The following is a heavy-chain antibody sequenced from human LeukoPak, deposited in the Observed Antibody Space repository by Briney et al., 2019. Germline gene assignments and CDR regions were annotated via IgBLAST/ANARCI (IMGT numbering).Heavy chain of an antibody. CDR2: IWYDGSKK. D-gene: IGHD3-22*01. CDR3: AAYYYDRSGYDLRFY. Sequence: GRSLRLSCAASGFTFSNYGMHWVRQAPGKGLEWVAVIWYDGSKKHHADSVKGRFTISRDNSKNTLNLQMNSLRVEDTAVYYCAAYYYDRSGYDLRFYWDQGTLVTVSS. V-gene: IGHV3-33*01. CDR1: GFTFSNYG. J-gene: IGHJ4*02.